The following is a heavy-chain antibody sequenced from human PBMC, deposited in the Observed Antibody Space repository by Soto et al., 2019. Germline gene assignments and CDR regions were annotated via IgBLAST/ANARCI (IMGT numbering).Heavy chain of an antibody. J-gene: IGHJ4*02. CDR3: ARSVEMATIVFDY. Sequence: QVQLQESGPGLVKPSETLSLTCTVSGGSISSYYWSWIRQPPGKGLEWIGYIYYSGSTNYNPSLKSRVTISVDTSKNQFSLKLSSVTAADTAVYYCARSVEMATIVFDYWGQGTLVTVSS. V-gene: IGHV4-59*01. CDR2: IYYSGST. CDR1: GGSISSYY. D-gene: IGHD5-12*01.